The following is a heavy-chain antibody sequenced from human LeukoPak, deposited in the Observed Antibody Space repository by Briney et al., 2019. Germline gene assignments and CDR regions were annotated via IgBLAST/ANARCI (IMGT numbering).Heavy chain of an antibody. V-gene: IGHV3-49*03. Sequence: GGSLRLSCTASGFTFGDYAMSWFRQAPGKGLEWVGFIRSKAYGWTTEYAASVKGRFTISRDDSKSIAYLQMNSLKTEDTAVYYCTSSGGNWAFDIWGQGTMVTVSS. D-gene: IGHD2-15*01. CDR1: GFTFGDYA. CDR2: IRSKAYGWTT. J-gene: IGHJ3*02. CDR3: TSSGGNWAFDI.